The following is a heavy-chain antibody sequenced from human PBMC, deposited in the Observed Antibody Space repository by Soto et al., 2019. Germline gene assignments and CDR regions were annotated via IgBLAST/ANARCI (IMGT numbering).Heavy chain of an antibody. CDR1: GFTFSSYS. J-gene: IGHJ6*02. Sequence: EVQLVESGGGLVQPGGSLRLSCAASGFTFSSYSMNWVRQAPGKGLEWVSYISSSSSTIYYADSVKGRFTISRDNAKNSLYLQMNSLRDEDTAVYYCARDRTIVGATTVFYYYGMDVWGQGTTVTVSS. CDR2: ISSSSSTI. D-gene: IGHD1-26*01. CDR3: ARDRTIVGATTVFYYYGMDV. V-gene: IGHV3-48*02.